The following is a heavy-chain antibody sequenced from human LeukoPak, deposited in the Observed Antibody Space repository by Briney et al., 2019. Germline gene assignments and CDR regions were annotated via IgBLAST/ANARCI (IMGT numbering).Heavy chain of an antibody. J-gene: IGHJ4*02. V-gene: IGHV1-2*02. CDR1: GYTFTVYY. CDR2: INANHGGT. Sequence: ASVTVSFTSSGYTFTVYYLHWVRQAPGQGLEWMGWINANHGGTNYAQQFQGRVTMTRDTSISTAYMELSRLRSDDAAVYYCARHRDFDSTGYYYPRFDYWGQGTLVTVSS. CDR3: ARHRDFDSTGYYYPRFDY. D-gene: IGHD3-22*01.